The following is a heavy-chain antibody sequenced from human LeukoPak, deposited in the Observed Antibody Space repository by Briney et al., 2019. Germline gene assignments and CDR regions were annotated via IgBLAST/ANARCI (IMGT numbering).Heavy chain of an antibody. CDR3: ARELRYFDLPKFDY. CDR2: ISYDGSNK. J-gene: IGHJ4*02. CDR1: GFTFSSYG. D-gene: IGHD3-9*01. V-gene: IGHV3-30*03. Sequence: PGGSLRLSCAASGFTFSSYGMHWVRQAPGKGLEWVAVISYDGSNKYYADSVKGRFTISRDNSKNTLYLRMNSLRAEDTAVYYCARELRYFDLPKFDYWGQGTLVTVSS.